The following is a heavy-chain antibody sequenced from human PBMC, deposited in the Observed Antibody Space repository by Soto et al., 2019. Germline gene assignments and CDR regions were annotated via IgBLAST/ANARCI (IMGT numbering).Heavy chain of an antibody. V-gene: IGHV4-30-4*01. CDR3: ARERPDGARLDP. D-gene: IGHD6-6*01. Sequence: LSLTCTVSGGSIRSGDHYWSWIRQPPGKGLEWIGYIYYSGSTYYNPSLKSRVTISVDTSKSQFSLKLTSVTAADTAVYYCARERPDGARLDPWGQGTLVTVSS. CDR1: GGSIRSGDHY. CDR2: IYYSGST. J-gene: IGHJ5*02.